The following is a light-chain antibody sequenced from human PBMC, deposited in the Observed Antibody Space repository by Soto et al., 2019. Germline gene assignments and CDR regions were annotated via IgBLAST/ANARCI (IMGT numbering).Light chain of an antibody. Sequence: QAVVTQPPSVSGAPGQRVTISCTGSSSNIGADYDVHWYQQLPGTAPKLLISGNSNRPSGVPDRFSGSKSGSSASLAITGLQAEDEADYYCQAYDNRLSVVLFGGGTKLTVL. CDR3: QAYDNRLSVVL. CDR2: GNS. J-gene: IGLJ2*01. V-gene: IGLV1-40*01. CDR1: SSNIGADYD.